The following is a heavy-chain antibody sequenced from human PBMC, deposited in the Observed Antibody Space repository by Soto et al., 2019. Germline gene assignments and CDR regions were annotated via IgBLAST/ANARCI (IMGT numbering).Heavy chain of an antibody. D-gene: IGHD1-20*01. Sequence: EVQLLESGGGVVQPGGSLRLSCAASGFTFSAHWFHWVRQVPGKGLLWVARISTGSYTNYADFVECRFTVSGDNATAMAYLQMNNLRGENTDKYQCISGSRKWSGVDFWGQGNLVTVSS. V-gene: IGHV3-74*01. CDR3: ISGSRKWSGVDF. CDR1: GFTFSAHW. J-gene: IGHJ4*02. CDR2: ISTGSYT.